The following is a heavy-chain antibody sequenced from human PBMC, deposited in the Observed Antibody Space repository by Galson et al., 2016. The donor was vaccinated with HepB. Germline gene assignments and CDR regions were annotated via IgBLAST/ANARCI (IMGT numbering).Heavy chain of an antibody. Sequence: QSGAEVKKSGESLRISCKATGYTFTSYGISWVRQAPGQGLEWMGWISTYNGNTNYAQKLQGRVTMTTDTSTSTAYMELRSLRSDDTAVYYCAREGALNYWGQGTLVTVSS. V-gene: IGHV1-18*04. CDR1: GYTFTSYG. CDR2: ISTYNGNT. CDR3: AREGALNY. J-gene: IGHJ4*02. D-gene: IGHD3-16*01.